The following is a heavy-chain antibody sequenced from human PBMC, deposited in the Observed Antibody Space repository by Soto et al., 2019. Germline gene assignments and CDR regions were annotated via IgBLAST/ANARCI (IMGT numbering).Heavy chain of an antibody. Sequence: EVQLVESGGDLVQPVGSLRLSCAASGFTVSSHYMNWVRQAPGKGLEWVSLIQSGGSTFYADSVKGRFTISRDNSKNTLFLQMNSLRVEDTAMYYCSRDDVYCSGGSCYGVPMEFWGRGTPVTVSS. V-gene: IGHV3-66*01. J-gene: IGHJ6*03. CDR1: GFTVSSHY. CDR3: SRDDVYCSGGSCYGVPMEF. CDR2: IQSGGST. D-gene: IGHD2-15*01.